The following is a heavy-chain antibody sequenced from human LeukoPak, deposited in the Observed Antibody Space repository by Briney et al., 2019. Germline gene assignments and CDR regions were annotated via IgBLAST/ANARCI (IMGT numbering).Heavy chain of an antibody. D-gene: IGHD3-16*02. CDR1: GFPFNRYA. CDR3: AREGTGSLVVTGEYYYYGMDV. V-gene: IGHV3-30*03. CDR2: ISHDGSDK. Sequence: GRSLRLSCAASGFPFNRYATYGVRQAPGKGLECLAGISHDGSDKQYADSVKGRFNISRDNSQNTLYVQLNSLRAEDTAMHYCAREGTGSLVVTGEYYYYGMDVWGQGTTDTVSS. J-gene: IGHJ6*02.